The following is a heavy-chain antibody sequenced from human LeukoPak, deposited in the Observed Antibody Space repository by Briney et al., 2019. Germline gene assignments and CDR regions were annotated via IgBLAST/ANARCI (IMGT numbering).Heavy chain of an antibody. V-gene: IGHV3-20*04. CDR1: GFTFDDYG. Sequence: TGGSLRLSCAASGFTFDDYGMSWVRQAPGKGLEWVSGINWNGGSTGYADSVKGRFTISRDNAKSSLYLQMNSLRAEDTALYYCARGRSGWNDAFDIWGQGTMVTVSS. CDR3: ARGRSGWNDAFDI. J-gene: IGHJ3*02. CDR2: INWNGGST. D-gene: IGHD6-19*01.